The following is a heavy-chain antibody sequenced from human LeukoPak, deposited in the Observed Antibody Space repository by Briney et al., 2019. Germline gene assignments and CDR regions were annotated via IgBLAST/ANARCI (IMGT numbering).Heavy chain of an antibody. D-gene: IGHD3-10*01. J-gene: IGHJ3*02. V-gene: IGHV3-15*07. Sequence: RGSPRVSCAASGFILSNVWMNGVRQAPRKGLEWVGRIKSKVDGGTIHYAAPVKGRFTVSRDDSKNTFYLQMNSLKTEDTAVYYCATDLGSGRRNDAFDIWGQGTMVTVSS. CDR2: IKSKVDGGTI. CDR3: ATDLGSGRRNDAFDI. CDR1: GFILSNVW.